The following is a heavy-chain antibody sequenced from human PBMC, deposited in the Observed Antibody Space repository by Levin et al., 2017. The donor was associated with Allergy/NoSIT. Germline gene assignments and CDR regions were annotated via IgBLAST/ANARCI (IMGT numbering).Heavy chain of an antibody. Sequence: SVKVSCKASGGTFSSYTLNWVRQAPGQGLEWMGRIIPNLGIPMYAQSFQGRVTITADKYTSTVYMELNSLRFEDTAVYYCASEHPYDNEMSGAFDIWGQGTMVTASS. D-gene: IGHD3-22*01. CDR1: GGTFSSYT. J-gene: IGHJ3*02. V-gene: IGHV1-69*02. CDR2: IIPNLGIP. CDR3: ASEHPYDNEMSGAFDI.